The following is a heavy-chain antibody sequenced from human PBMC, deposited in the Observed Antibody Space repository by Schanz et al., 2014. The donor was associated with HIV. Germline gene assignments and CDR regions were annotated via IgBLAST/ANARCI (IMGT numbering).Heavy chain of an antibody. CDR1: GFRFSSHA. Sequence: EVQLVASGGGLVQPGESLRLSCAVSGFRFSSHAMTWVRQAPGKGLEWVSGISISGETTYYADSVKGRFTISRDNSKNTLYLQMNSLRVEDTAVYYCANEEVPNDYWGQGTLVTVSS. J-gene: IGHJ4*02. CDR3: ANEEVPNDY. V-gene: IGHV3-23*04. CDR2: ISISGETT.